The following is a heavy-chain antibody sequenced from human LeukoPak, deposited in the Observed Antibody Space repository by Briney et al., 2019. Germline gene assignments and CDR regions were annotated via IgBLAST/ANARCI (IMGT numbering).Heavy chain of an antibody. J-gene: IGHJ4*02. CDR2: INHSGST. Sequence: PSETLSLTCTVSGGSISSSSYYWGWIRQPPGKGLEWIGEINHSGSTNYNPSLKSRVTISVDTSKNQFSLKLSSVTAADTAVYYCARRRYSSSWYIDYWGQGTLVTVSS. V-gene: IGHV4-39*07. CDR3: ARRRYSSSWYIDY. CDR1: GGSISSSSYY. D-gene: IGHD6-13*01.